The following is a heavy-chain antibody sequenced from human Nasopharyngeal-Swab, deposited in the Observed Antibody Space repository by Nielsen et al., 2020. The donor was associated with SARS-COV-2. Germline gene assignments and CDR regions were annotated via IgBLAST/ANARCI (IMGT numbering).Heavy chain of an antibody. Sequence: GSLRLSCSVSGYSISSNYYWGWIRQPPGKGLEWIGYIPYSGSTNYNPSLMSRVTLSIDTSKNQFSLKLSSMTAADTAVYYCARISNSGYDPFDYWGQGTLVTVSS. CDR3: ARISNSGYDPFDY. J-gene: IGHJ4*02. CDR1: GYSISSNYY. V-gene: IGHV4-61*01. CDR2: IPYSGST. D-gene: IGHD5-12*01.